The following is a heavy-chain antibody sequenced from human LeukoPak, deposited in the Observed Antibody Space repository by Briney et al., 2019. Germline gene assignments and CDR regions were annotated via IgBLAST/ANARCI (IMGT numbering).Heavy chain of an antibody. V-gene: IGHV3-7*01. Sequence: GGSLRLSCAASGFTLSSYWMSWVRQAPGKGLEWVANIKQDGSEKYYVDSVKGRFTISRDNAKTSLYLHMNSLRAEDTAVYYCARHLSGVAGYTYGRGIDYWGQGTLVTVSS. CDR3: ARHLSGVAGYTYGRGIDY. CDR2: IKQDGSEK. D-gene: IGHD5-18*01. J-gene: IGHJ4*02. CDR1: GFTLSSYW.